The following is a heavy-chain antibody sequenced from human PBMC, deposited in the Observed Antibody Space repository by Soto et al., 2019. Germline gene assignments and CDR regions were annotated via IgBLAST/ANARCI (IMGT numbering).Heavy chain of an antibody. D-gene: IGHD3-10*01. Sequence: EVQLLESGGGLVQPGGSLRLSCAASGFTFNNYAMTWVRQAPGKGLEWVSAISGGGDTTSYADSVKGRFTVSRDGSKNMLYLQMSSLRAEDPALYYCAKGRGGSGSLTPRVDFWGQGTLVTVSS. CDR3: AKGRGGSGSLTPRVDF. CDR2: ISGGGDTT. V-gene: IGHV3-23*01. J-gene: IGHJ4*02. CDR1: GFTFNNYA.